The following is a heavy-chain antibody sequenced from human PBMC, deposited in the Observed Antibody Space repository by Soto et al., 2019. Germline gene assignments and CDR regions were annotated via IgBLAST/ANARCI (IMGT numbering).Heavy chain of an antibody. D-gene: IGHD4-17*01. V-gene: IGHV4-30-2*01. J-gene: IGHJ3*02. CDR2: IYHSGST. Sequence: LSLTCAVSGGSISSGGYSWSWIRQPPGKGLEWIGYIYHSGSTYYNPSLKSRVTISVDRSKNQFSLKLSSVTAADTAVYYCARGATVVTNDAFDIWGQGTMVTVS. CDR3: ARGATVVTNDAFDI. CDR1: GGSISSGGYS.